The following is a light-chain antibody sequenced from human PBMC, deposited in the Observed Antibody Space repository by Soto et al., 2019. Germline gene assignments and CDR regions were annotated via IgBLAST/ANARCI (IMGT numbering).Light chain of an antibody. J-gene: IGLJ1*01. Sequence: QSVLTQPPSLSGAPGQRVTISCTGSSSNIGAGYDVHWYQQLPGTAPKLLIYDNTYRPSGVPDRFSGSKSGTSASLAITGLQAEAEADYYCQSYDSSLSGYVFGTGTKVTVL. CDR1: SSNIGAGYD. CDR2: DNT. V-gene: IGLV1-40*01. CDR3: QSYDSSLSGYV.